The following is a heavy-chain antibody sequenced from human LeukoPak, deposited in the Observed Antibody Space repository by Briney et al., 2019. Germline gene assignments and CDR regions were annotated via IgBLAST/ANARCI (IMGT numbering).Heavy chain of an antibody. D-gene: IGHD6-19*01. CDR1: GYRFTNYW. CDR3: ATPSYSSGFDY. V-gene: IGHV5-51*01. J-gene: IGHJ4*01. CDR2: IYPDDSDT. Sequence: GESLKISCKGSGYRFTNYWIGWVRQLPGKGLEYMGIIYPDDSDTIYRPSFQGQATISADKSNSTVYLQWSSLKASDTAMYYCATPSYSSGFDYWGHGTLVTVSS.